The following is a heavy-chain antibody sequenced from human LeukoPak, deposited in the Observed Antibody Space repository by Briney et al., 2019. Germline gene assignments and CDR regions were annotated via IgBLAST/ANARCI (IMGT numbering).Heavy chain of an antibody. CDR3: ARYSSSWYLYDY. D-gene: IGHD6-13*01. CDR1: VYSFTTYG. Sequence: ASVTVSFKASVYSFTTYGFSGMRQAPGQGLEWMGIIAYNGNTYYAENLQGRVTMTTDSSTNTAYMELRNLRSDATAVYYCARYSSSWYLYDYWGQGTLVTVSS. J-gene: IGHJ4*02. V-gene: IGHV1-18*01. CDR2: IIAYNGNT.